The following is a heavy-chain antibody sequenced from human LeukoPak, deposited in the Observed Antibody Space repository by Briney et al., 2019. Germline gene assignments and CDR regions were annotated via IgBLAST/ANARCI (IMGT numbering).Heavy chain of an antibody. CDR2: IYYSGST. Sequence: SQTLSLTCTVSGGSISSGGYYWSWIRQHPGKGLEWIGYIYYSGSTNYNPSLKSRVTISVDTSKNQFSLKLSSVTAADTAVYYCARYIGADSSALDYWGQGTLVTVSS. J-gene: IGHJ4*02. CDR1: GGSISSGGYY. D-gene: IGHD6-6*01. CDR3: ARYIGADSSALDY. V-gene: IGHV4-31*03.